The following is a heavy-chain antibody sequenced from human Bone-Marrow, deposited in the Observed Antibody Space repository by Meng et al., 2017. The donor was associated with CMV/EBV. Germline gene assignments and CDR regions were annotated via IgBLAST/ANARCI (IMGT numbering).Heavy chain of an antibody. J-gene: IGHJ6*02. CDR3: ARDRMVTDIEYYYYGMDV. D-gene: IGHD5-18*01. Sequence: GESLKISCAASGFTFSSYSMNWVRQAPGKGLEWVSYISSSSSTIYYADSVKGRFTISRDNAKNTLYLQMNSLRAEDTAVYYCARDRMVTDIEYYYYGMDVWGQGTTVTVSS. CDR1: GFTFSSYS. CDR2: ISSSSSTI. V-gene: IGHV3-48*04.